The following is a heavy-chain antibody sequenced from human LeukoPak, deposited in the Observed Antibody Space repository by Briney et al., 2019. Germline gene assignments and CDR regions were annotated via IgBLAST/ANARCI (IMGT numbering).Heavy chain of an antibody. CDR3: AKSGSRDWDYFEY. D-gene: IGHD6-19*01. CDR1: GFTFSSYA. V-gene: IGHV3-23*01. Sequence: GGSLRLSCAASGFTFSSYAMNWVRQAPGKGLEWVSTISGDGGATHYADSVKGRFTISRANSKNTLFLQMNSLRAEDTAVYYCAKSGSRDWDYFEYGGEGTLVTASS. CDR2: ISGDGGAT. J-gene: IGHJ4*02.